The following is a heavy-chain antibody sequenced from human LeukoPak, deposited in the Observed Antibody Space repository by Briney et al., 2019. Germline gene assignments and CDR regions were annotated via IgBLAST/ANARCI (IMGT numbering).Heavy chain of an antibody. CDR1: GGSISSSSYC. CDR2: IYYSGST. V-gene: IGHV4-39*01. Sequence: PSETLSLNCTVSGGSISSSSYCWGCIRQPPGRGLGLIGSIYYSGSTYYNTSLKSRVTISVDTSKNQFSLKLSSVTAADTGVYYCARRLLGSFDYWGQGTLVTVSS. CDR3: ARRLLGSFDY. D-gene: IGHD3-16*01. J-gene: IGHJ4*02.